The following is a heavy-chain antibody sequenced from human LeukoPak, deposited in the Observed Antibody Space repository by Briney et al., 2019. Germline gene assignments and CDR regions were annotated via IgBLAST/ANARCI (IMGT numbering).Heavy chain of an antibody. CDR1: GGSISSYY. Sequence: SETLSLTCTVSGGSISSYYWSWIRQPPGKGLEWIGYIYYSGSTNYNPSLKSRVTISVDTSKNQFSLKLSSVTAADTAVYYCAASTTVTTFGYWGQGTLVTVSS. V-gene: IGHV4-59*08. CDR2: IYYSGST. CDR3: AASTTVTTFGY. J-gene: IGHJ4*02. D-gene: IGHD4-17*01.